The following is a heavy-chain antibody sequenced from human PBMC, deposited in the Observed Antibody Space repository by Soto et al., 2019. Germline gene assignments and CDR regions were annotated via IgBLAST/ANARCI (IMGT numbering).Heavy chain of an antibody. CDR1: GGSISGSY. V-gene: IGHV4-59*03. CDR2: IHYSGST. D-gene: IGHD2-15*01. CDR3: TKYRRTDAEGYSFDY. Sequence: KSSETLSLTCTVSGGSISGSYWSWIRQTPGKVLEWVGYIHYSGSTNYNPSLKSRVTMSVDSAKNQFSLQLSSVTAADTAVYFCTKYRRTDAEGYSFDYWGQGDMVTVSS. J-gene: IGHJ4*02.